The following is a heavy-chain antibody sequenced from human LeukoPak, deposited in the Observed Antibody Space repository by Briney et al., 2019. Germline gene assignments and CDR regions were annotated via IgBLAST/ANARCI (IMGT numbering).Heavy chain of an antibody. CDR1: GGTFSSYA. Sequence: ASVKVSCKACGGTFSSYAISWVRQAPGQGLEWMGGIIPIFCTANYAKKFQGRVTITTDESTSTAYMELSSLRSEDTAVYYCAKGYCSSTSCYYAFDIWGQGTMVTVSS. CDR2: IIPIFCTA. D-gene: IGHD2-2*01. V-gene: IGHV1-69*05. J-gene: IGHJ3*02. CDR3: AKGYCSSTSCYYAFDI.